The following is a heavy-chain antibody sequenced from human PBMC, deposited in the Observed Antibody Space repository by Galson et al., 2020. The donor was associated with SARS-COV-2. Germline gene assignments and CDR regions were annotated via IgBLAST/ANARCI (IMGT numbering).Heavy chain of an antibody. J-gene: IGHJ6*02. D-gene: IGHD2-8*02. V-gene: IGHV3-30*16. CDR1: GFTFSSYA. Sequence: GGSLRLSCAASGFTFSSYAMHWVRQAPGKGLEWVAVISYDGSNKYYADSVKGRFTIPRDNSKITLYLQMNSLRAEDTAVYYCAKDLSMAVLVNYGMDVWGQGTTVTVSS. CDR2: ISYDGSNK. CDR3: AKDLSMAVLVNYGMDV.